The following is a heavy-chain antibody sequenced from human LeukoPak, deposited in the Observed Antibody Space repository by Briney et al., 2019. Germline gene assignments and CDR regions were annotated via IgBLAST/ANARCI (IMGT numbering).Heavy chain of an antibody. D-gene: IGHD2-15*01. CDR3: ARHWRNGWVAAKFDY. CDR2: IYYSGST. J-gene: IGHJ4*02. V-gene: IGHV4-39*01. CDR1: GGSISSSSYY. Sequence: PSETLSLTCTVSGGSISSSSYYWGWIRQPPGKGLEWIGSIYYSGSTYYNPSLKSRVTISVDTSKNQFSLKLSSVTAADTAVYYCARHWRNGWVAAKFDYWGQGTLVTVSS.